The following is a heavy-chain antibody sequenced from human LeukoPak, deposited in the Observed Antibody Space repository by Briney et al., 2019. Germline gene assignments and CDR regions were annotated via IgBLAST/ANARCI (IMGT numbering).Heavy chain of an antibody. CDR2: IYYSGST. CDR3: ARVAGTYCSSTSRYNDYYYMDV. D-gene: IGHD2-2*02. Sequence: SETLSLTCTVSGGSISSYYWSWIRQPPGKGLEWIGYIYYSGSTNYNPSLKSRVTISVDTSKNQFSLKLSSVTAADTAVYYCARVAGTYCSSTSRYNDYYYMDVWGKGTTVTVSS. CDR1: GGSISSYY. V-gene: IGHV4-59*08. J-gene: IGHJ6*03.